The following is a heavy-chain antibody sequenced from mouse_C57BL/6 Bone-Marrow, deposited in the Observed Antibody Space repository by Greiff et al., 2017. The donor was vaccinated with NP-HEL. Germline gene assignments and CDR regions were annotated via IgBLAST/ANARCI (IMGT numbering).Heavy chain of an antibody. V-gene: IGHV1-69*01. D-gene: IGHD4-1*01. Sequence: QVQLQQPGAELVMPGASVKLSCKASGYTFTSYWMHWVKQRPGQGLEWIGEIDPSDSYTNYNQKFKGKSTLTVDKSSSPAYMQLSSLTSEDSAVYYCASDWTGFAYWGQGTLVTVSA. CDR2: IDPSDSYT. CDR3: ASDWTGFAY. J-gene: IGHJ3*01. CDR1: GYTFTSYW.